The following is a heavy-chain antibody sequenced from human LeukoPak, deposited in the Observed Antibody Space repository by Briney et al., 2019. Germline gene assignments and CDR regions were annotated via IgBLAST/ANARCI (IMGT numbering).Heavy chain of an antibody. V-gene: IGHV4-61*02. CDR1: GGSISSGSYY. CDR3: ARDRVYFDY. Sequence: SETLSLTCTVSGGSISSGSYYWSWIRQPAGKGLEWIGRIYTSGSTNYNPSLKSRVTISVDMSKNQFSLKPSSVTAADTAVYYCARDRVYFDYWGQGTLVTVSS. CDR2: IYTSGST. D-gene: IGHD3-10*01. J-gene: IGHJ4*02.